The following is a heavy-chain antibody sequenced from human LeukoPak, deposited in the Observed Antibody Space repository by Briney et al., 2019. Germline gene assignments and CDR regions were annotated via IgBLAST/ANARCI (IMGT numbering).Heavy chain of an antibody. CDR3: ATLVSISTARYFDS. CDR1: GFTFSNYA. J-gene: IGHJ4*02. CDR2: MGANAIST. Sequence: GGSLRLSCAASGFTFSNYAMSWVRQAPGKGLDWVSTMGANAISTYYAESVRGRFTISRDNSKNMLYLQMNSLRAEDTAVYYCATLVSISTARYFDSWGQGTLVTVSS. D-gene: IGHD1-26*01. V-gene: IGHV3-23*01.